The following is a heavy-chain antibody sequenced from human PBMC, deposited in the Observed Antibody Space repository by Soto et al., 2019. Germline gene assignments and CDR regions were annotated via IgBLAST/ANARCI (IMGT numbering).Heavy chain of an antibody. Sequence: GSLRLSCAASGFTFSSYGMHWVRQAPGKGLEWVAVISYDGSNKYYADSVKGRFTISRDNSKDTLYLQMNSLRAEDTAVYYCAKDFYGSGSYYNVHYYYGMDVWGQGTTVTVSS. V-gene: IGHV3-30*18. CDR3: AKDFYGSGSYYNVHYYYGMDV. D-gene: IGHD3-10*01. J-gene: IGHJ6*02. CDR2: ISYDGSNK. CDR1: GFTFSSYG.